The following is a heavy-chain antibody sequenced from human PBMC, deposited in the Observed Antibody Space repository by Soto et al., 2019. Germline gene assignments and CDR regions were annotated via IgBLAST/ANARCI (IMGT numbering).Heavy chain of an antibody. J-gene: IGHJ6*02. V-gene: IGHV1-69*13. CDR3: ARGIAARPLVLTKANYYYYCGMDV. D-gene: IGHD6-6*01. CDR1: GGTFSSYA. Sequence: SVKVSCKASGGTFSSYAISWVRQAPGQGLEWMGGIIPIFGTANYAQKFQGRVTITADESTSTAYMELSSLRSEDTAVYYCARGIAARPLVLTKANYYYYCGMDVWGQGTTVTVSS. CDR2: IIPIFGTA.